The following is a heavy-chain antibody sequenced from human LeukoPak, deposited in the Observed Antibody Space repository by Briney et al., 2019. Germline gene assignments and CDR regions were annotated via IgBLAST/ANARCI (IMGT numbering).Heavy chain of an antibody. CDR2: INWNGGST. CDR1: GFTFDDYG. Sequence: GGSLRLSCAASGFTFDDYGMSWVRQAPGKGLEWVSGINWNGGSTGYADSVKGRFTISRDNAKNSLFLQMNSLRAEDTAVYYCARDVEMASLDYWGQGTLVTVSS. V-gene: IGHV3-20*04. J-gene: IGHJ4*02. D-gene: IGHD5-24*01. CDR3: ARDVEMASLDY.